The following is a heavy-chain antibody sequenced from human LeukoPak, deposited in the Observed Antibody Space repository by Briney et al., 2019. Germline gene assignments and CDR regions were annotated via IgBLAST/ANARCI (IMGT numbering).Heavy chain of an antibody. CDR3: ARIPRDGCTFVY. V-gene: IGHV4-4*02. D-gene: IGHD5-24*01. Sequence: SEPLSLTCTVSGDSINNDNWWSRLRHPPGEGLEWIGEIYQSGSTNYTPSLKSLVTISLDKSKSQFSLKLNSVTAADTGVYYCARIPRDGCTFVYWGQGTLVTVSS. CDR1: GDSINNDNW. CDR2: IYQSGST. J-gene: IGHJ4*02.